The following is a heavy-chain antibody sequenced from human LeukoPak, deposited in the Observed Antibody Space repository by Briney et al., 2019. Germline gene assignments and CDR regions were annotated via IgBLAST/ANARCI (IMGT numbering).Heavy chain of an antibody. Sequence: SETLSLTCTVSGDSISSYYWNWIRQPPGKGLEWIGYIYYSGSTNYNPSLKSRVTISLDTSKNQFSLKLTSVTAADTAAYYCARVPPGFSDWYATYFDYWGQGTLVTVSS. D-gene: IGHD6-19*01. CDR2: IYYSGST. J-gene: IGHJ4*02. CDR1: GDSISSYY. CDR3: ARVPPGFSDWYATYFDY. V-gene: IGHV4-59*01.